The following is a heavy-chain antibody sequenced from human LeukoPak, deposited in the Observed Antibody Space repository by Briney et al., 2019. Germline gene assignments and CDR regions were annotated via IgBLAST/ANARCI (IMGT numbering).Heavy chain of an antibody. CDR3: AQTTTVTTIGPYFDY. J-gene: IGHJ4*02. CDR2: IYWNDDK. Sequence: SGPTLMHPTQPLTLTCTFSGFSLSTSGAGGGWIRQPPGKALEWHTLIYWNDDKRYSPSLKSRLTITKDTSKNQVVLTMTNMDPVDTATYYCAQTTTVTTIGPYFDYWGQGTLVTVSS. V-gene: IGHV2-5*01. D-gene: IGHD4-17*01. CDR1: GFSLSTSGAG.